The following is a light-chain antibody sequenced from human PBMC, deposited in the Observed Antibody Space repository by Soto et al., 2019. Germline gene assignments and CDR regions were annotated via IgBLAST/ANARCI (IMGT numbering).Light chain of an antibody. CDR2: EVS. V-gene: IGLV2-14*01. J-gene: IGLJ1*01. CDR3: SSYTGISTLPYG. CDR1: SSDVGGYNY. Sequence: QSVLTQPASVSGSPGQSITISCTGTSSDVGGYNYVSWYQQHPGKAPKLMIYEVSNRPSGVSNRFSGSKSGNTASLTISGLQAEDEADYYCSSYTGISTLPYGFGSGIKVTGL.